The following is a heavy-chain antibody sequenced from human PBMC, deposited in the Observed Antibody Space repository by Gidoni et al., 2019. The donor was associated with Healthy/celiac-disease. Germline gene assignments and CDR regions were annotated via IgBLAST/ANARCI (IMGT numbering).Heavy chain of an antibody. Sequence: QVQLQQWRAGRLRPSETQSPTCAGSGGAVSGYYWRWIRKPPGQGLEWIGELHPSESTSYTPSLASRVTISVDTSKTQFSLKLSSVTAAATAVYYCARFQGKWAAALPRAFDYCGQGTLVTVSS. CDR2: LHPSEST. V-gene: IGHV4-34*01. CDR3: ARFQGKWAAALPRAFDY. J-gene: IGHJ4*02. CDR1: GGAVSGYY. D-gene: IGHD6-13*01.